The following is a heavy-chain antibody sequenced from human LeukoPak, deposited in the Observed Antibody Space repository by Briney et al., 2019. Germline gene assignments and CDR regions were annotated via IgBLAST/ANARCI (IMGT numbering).Heavy chain of an antibody. D-gene: IGHD1-7*01. CDR2: ISGSGVST. Sequence: GGSLRLSCAASGFRFSSYAVSWVRQAPGKGLEWVSAISGSGVSTYYADSVKGRFTVSRDNSKNTPYLQMSSLRVEDTAVYYCAKDERNWNYNLASQTYDWGQGTLVTVSS. V-gene: IGHV3-23*01. CDR1: GFRFSSYA. J-gene: IGHJ4*02. CDR3: AKDERNWNYNLASQTYD.